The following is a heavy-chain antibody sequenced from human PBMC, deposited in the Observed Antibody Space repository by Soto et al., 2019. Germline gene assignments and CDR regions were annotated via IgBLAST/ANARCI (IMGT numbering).Heavy chain of an antibody. CDR3: ARDGGRSSGWGGAGGPEEYYFDY. D-gene: IGHD6-19*01. CDR1: GFTFSSYG. CDR2: IWYDGSNK. V-gene: IGHV3-33*01. J-gene: IGHJ4*02. Sequence: QVQLVESGGGVVQPGRSLRLSCAASGFTFSSYGMHWVRQAPGKGLEWVAVIWYDGSNKYYADSVKGRFTISRDNSKNTLSLQMNSLRAEDTAVYYCARDGGRSSGWGGAGGPEEYYFDYWGQGTLVTVSS.